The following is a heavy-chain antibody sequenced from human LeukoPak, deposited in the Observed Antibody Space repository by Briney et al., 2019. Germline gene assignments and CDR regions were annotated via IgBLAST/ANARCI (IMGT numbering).Heavy chain of an antibody. Sequence: ASVKVSCKASGYTFTSYGISWVRQAPGQGLEWMGWISAYNGNTNYAQKLQGRVTMTTDTSTSTAYMELRSLRSDDTAVYYCARVRALYYYDSSGYLDYWGQGTLVTASS. D-gene: IGHD3-22*01. CDR2: ISAYNGNT. J-gene: IGHJ4*02. CDR1: GYTFTSYG. V-gene: IGHV1-18*01. CDR3: ARVRALYYYDSSGYLDY.